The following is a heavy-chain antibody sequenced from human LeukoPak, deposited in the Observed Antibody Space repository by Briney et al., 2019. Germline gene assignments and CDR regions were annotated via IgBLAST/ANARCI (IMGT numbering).Heavy chain of an antibody. V-gene: IGHV3-7*04. Sequence: GGSLRLSCTASGFTFSHYRMTWVRQAPGKVLEWVAHIEQNGGEQYYVDSVRGRFTISRVNAKNSLFLQMNSLRDEDTAVYYCARDLQWNALDSWGQGTLVTVSS. D-gene: IGHD6-19*01. CDR2: IEQNGGEQ. CDR1: GFTFSHYR. J-gene: IGHJ4*02. CDR3: ARDLQWNALDS.